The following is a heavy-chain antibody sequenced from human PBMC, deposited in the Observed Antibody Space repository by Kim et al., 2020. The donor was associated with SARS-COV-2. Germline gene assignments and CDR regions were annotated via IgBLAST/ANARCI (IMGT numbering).Heavy chain of an antibody. CDR2: IYYSGST. CDR3: AKYYYDSSGYPFDAFDI. D-gene: IGHD3-22*01. V-gene: IGHV4-39*01. CDR1: GGSISSSSYY. J-gene: IGHJ3*02. Sequence: SETLSLTCIVPGGSISSSSYYWGWIRQPPGKGLEWIGSIYYSGSTYYNPSLKSRVTISVDTSKNQFSLKLSSVTAADTAVYYCAKYYYDSSGYPFDAFDIWGQGTMVTVSS.